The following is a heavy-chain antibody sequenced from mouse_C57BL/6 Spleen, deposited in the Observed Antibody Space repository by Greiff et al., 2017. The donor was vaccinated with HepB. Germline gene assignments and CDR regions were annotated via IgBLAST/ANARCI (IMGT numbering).Heavy chain of an antibody. J-gene: IGHJ3*01. Sequence: VKLMESGAELVKHGASVKISCKASGYAFSSYWMNWVKQRPGKGLEWIGQIYPGDGDTNYNGKFKGKATLTADKSSSTAYMQLSSLTSEDSAVYFCARQDYAPFAYWGQGTLVTVSA. CDR2: IYPGDGDT. D-gene: IGHD2-4*01. V-gene: IGHV1-80*01. CDR1: GYAFSSYW. CDR3: ARQDYAPFAY.